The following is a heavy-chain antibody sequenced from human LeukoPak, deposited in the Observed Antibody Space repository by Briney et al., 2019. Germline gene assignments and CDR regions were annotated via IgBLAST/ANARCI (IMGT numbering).Heavy chain of an antibody. CDR1: GGSISSGGDS. D-gene: IGHD3-10*01. V-gene: IGHV4-30-2*01. CDR2: IYHSGST. J-gene: IGHJ3*01. Sequence: SETLSLTCDVSGGSISSGGDSWSWIRQPLGKGLECIAYIYHSGSTYYNPSLKSRVIISVDRSKNQFSLKLSSVTAADTAVYYCARVRRGLLGEYDAFDVWGQGTMVTVSS. CDR3: ARVRRGLLGEYDAFDV.